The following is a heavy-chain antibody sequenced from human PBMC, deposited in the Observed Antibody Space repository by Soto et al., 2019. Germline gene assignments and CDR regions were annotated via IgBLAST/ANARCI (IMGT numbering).Heavy chain of an antibody. V-gene: IGHV4-30-4*01. CDR2: IYYSGNT. Sequence: SSETLSLTCTVSGGSTSSDNYWSWIRQPPGKGLEWIGHIYYSGNTDYNPSLKSRLAISIDTSKNQFSLKLSSVTAADTAVYFCAREGGESSDGLYYFDSWGQGSLVTVSS. D-gene: IGHD3-16*01. J-gene: IGHJ4*02. CDR1: GGSTSSDNY. CDR3: AREGGESSDGLYYFDS.